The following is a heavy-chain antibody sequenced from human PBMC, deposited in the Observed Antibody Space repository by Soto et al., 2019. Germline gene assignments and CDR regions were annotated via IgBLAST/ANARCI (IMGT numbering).Heavy chain of an antibody. V-gene: IGHV1-8*01. CDR3: ARTPVTYYDILTGYYRAYYFDY. CDR1: GYTFTSYD. CDR2: MNPNSGNT. J-gene: IGHJ4*02. D-gene: IGHD3-9*01. Sequence: QVQLVQSGAEVKKPGASVKVSCKASGYTFTSYDINWVRQATGQGLEWMGWMNPNSGNTGYAQKFQGRVTMTRNTSISTAYMELSSLRSEDTAVYYCARTPVTYYDILTGYYRAYYFDYWGQGTLVTVSS.